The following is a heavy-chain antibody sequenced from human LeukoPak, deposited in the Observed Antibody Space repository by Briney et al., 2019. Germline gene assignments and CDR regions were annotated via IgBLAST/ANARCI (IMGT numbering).Heavy chain of an antibody. V-gene: IGHV3-23*01. CDR2: TSGSGSST. D-gene: IGHD3-3*01. CDR1: GFTFSSYG. Sequence: PGGSLRLSCAASGFTFSSYGMSWVRQAPGKGLEWVSATSGSGSSTYYADSVTGRFTISRDNSKNTLYLQMNSLRAEDTAVYYCAKPAVEWLSSYFDYWGQGTLVTVSS. J-gene: IGHJ4*02. CDR3: AKPAVEWLSSYFDY.